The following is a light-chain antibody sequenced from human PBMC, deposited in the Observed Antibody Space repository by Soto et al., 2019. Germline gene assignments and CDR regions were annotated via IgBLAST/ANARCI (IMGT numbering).Light chain of an antibody. CDR3: QQAFRFPHT. V-gene: IGKV1-12*01. Sequence: DIQMTQSPFSLSGSVGDRVTITCRASQAINGWLAWYQQKPGKAPQLLISVASRLERGVPSRFSGSGAGTEFTLTVTNLQPEDFATYYCQQAFRFPHTFGQGTKLEF. J-gene: IGKJ2*01. CDR2: VAS. CDR1: QAINGW.